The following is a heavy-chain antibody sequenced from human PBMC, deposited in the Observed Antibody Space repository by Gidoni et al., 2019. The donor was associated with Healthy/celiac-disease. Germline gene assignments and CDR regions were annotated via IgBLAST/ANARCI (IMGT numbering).Heavy chain of an antibody. D-gene: IGHD2-2*02. CDR2: INHSGST. CDR1: GGSFSGYY. J-gene: IGHJ5*02. V-gene: IGHV4-34*01. CDR3: ARVPAAIRANWFDP. Sequence: QVQLQQWGAGLLKPSETLSLTCAVYGGSFSGYYWSWIRQPPGKGLEWIGEINHSGSTNYNPSLKSRVTISVDTSKNQFSLKLSSVTAADTAVYYCARVPAAIRANWFDPWGQGTLVTVSS.